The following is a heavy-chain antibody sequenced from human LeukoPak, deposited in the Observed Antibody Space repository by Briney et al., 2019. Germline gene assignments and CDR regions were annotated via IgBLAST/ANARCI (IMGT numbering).Heavy chain of an antibody. CDR3: AKGLRKLIVGSTEYYFDY. Sequence: GGSLRLSCAASGFTFSSYTMHWVRQAPGKGLEWVALISYDGSNKYYADSLKGRFTISRDNSKNTLYLQMNSLRAEDTAVYYCAKGLRKLIVGSTEYYFDYWGQGTLVTVSS. D-gene: IGHD1-26*01. CDR2: ISYDGSNK. CDR1: GFTFSSYT. J-gene: IGHJ4*02. V-gene: IGHV3-30*04.